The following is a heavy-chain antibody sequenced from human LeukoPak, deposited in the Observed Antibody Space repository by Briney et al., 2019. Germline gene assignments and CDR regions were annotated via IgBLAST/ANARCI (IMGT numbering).Heavy chain of an antibody. CDR2: ISSSSSYI. V-gene: IGHV3-21*01. D-gene: IGHD2-2*01. Sequence: GGSLRLSCAASGFTFSSYSMNWVRQAPGKGLEWVSSISSSSSYIYHADSVKGRFTISRDNAKDSLYLQMNSLRAEDTAVYYCARDPRYCSSTSCYDPYYFDYWGQGTLVTVSS. CDR1: GFTFSSYS. CDR3: ARDPRYCSSTSCYDPYYFDY. J-gene: IGHJ4*02.